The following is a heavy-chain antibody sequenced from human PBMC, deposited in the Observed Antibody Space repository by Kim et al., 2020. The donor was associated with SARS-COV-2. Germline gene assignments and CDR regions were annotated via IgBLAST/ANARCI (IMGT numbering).Heavy chain of an antibody. V-gene: IGHV3-7*03. D-gene: IGHD7-27*01. Sequence: YVDSVKGRFTIARDNTKNSLYLQMKSLRADDTAMFSCARLVSGAFPSYFDFWGRGTLVTVSS. CDR3: ARLVSGAFPSYFDF. J-gene: IGHJ4*02.